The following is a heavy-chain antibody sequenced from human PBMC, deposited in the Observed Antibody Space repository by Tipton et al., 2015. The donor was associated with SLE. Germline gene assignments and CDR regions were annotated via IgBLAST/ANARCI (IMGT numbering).Heavy chain of an antibody. J-gene: IGHJ3*02. D-gene: IGHD1-1*01. CDR1: GGSISSYY. CDR2: IYYSGST. Sequence: TLSLTCTVSGGSISSYYWRWIRQPPGKGLEWIGYIYYSGSTNYNPSLKGRVTISVDTSKNQFSLKLSSVTAADTAVYYCARVPINSRIEAFDIWGQGTLVTVSS. V-gene: IGHV4-59*01. CDR3: ARVPINSRIEAFDI.